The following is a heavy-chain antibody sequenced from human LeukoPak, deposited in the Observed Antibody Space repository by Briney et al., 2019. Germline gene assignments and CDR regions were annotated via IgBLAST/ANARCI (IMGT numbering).Heavy chain of an antibody. J-gene: IGHJ4*02. CDR3: ARDLRGLGLDY. Sequence: ASVKVSCKASGYTFTSYYMHWVRQAPGQGLEWMGIINPSGGSTSYAQKFQGRVTMTRDMSTSTVYMELSRLRSDDTAVYYCARDLRGLGLDYWGQGTLVTVSS. CDR2: INPSGGST. CDR1: GYTFTSYY. D-gene: IGHD6-19*01. V-gene: IGHV1-46*01.